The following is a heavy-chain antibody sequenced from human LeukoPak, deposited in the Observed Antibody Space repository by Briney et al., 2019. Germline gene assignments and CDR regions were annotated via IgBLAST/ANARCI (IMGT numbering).Heavy chain of an antibody. CDR2: IYYSGST. Sequence: SQTLSLTCTVSGGSISSGDYYWTWIRQPPGKGLEWIGCIYYSGSTYYNPSLKSRLTISVDTSKNQFSLTLSSVTAADTAVYYCSRDVQTSDDAFDIWGQGTMVTVSS. D-gene: IGHD4-11*01. V-gene: IGHV4-30-4*01. J-gene: IGHJ3*02. CDR1: GGSISSGDYY. CDR3: SRDVQTSDDAFDI.